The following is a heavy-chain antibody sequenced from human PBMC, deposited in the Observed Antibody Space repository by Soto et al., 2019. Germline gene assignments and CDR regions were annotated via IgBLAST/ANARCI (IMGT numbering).Heavy chain of an antibody. CDR3: AKEEQPSEGMDV. J-gene: IGHJ6*02. Sequence: GGSLRLSCAASGFTFSSYGMHWVRQAPGKGLEWVAVIWYDGSNKYYADSVKGRFTISRDNSKNTLYLQMNSLRAEDTAVYYCAKEEQPSEGMDVWGQGTTVTVSS. CDR1: GFTFSSYG. V-gene: IGHV3-30*02. CDR2: IWYDGSNK. D-gene: IGHD6-13*01.